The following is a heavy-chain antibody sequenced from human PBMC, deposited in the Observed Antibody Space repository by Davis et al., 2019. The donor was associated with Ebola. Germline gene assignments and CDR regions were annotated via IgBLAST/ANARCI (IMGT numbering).Heavy chain of an antibody. CDR3: ARDRGYGDYVYYYYGMDV. J-gene: IGHJ6*02. D-gene: IGHD4-17*01. CDR1: GFTFSSYA. Sequence: PGGSLRLSCAASGFTFSSYAMHWVRQAPGKGLEWVAVISYDGSNKYYADSVKGRFTISRDNAKNSLYLQMNSLRAEDTAVYYCARDRGYGDYVYYYYGMDVWGQGTTVTVSS. CDR2: ISYDGSNK. V-gene: IGHV3-30-3*01.